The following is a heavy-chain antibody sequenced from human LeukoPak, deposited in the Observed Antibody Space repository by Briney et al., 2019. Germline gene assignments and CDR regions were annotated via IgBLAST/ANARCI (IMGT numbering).Heavy chain of an antibody. CDR2: MNPNSGNK. V-gene: IGHV1-8*01. D-gene: IGHD3-3*01. CDR3: ARVDFWSGYYSDY. CDR1: GYTFTSYD. Sequence: ASVKVSCKASGYTFTSYDINWVRQATGQGREWMGWMNPNSGNKGYAQKFQGSVTMTRTTSISTAYMELSSLRSEDTAVYYCARVDFWSGYYSDYWGQGTLVTVSS. J-gene: IGHJ4*02.